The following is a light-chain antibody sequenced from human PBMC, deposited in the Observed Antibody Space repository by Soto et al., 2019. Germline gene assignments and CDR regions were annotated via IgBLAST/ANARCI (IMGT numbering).Light chain of an antibody. CDR1: QSISSY. CDR3: QQSYSTPYT. CDR2: AAS. Sequence: DIQMTQSPSSLSASAGDRVTITCRAGQSISSYVTWYQQKLGKAPKLLLYAASSLQSGVPSRFRGSGSGTDFTLTISSLQPEYFATYYCQQSYSTPYTFVQGTKLEIK. V-gene: IGKV1-39*01. J-gene: IGKJ2*01.